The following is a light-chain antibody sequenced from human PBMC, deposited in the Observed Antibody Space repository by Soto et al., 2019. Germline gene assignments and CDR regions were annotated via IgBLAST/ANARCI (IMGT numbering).Light chain of an antibody. CDR3: QLYYTYPWT. CDR2: EAS. V-gene: IGKV1-5*03. Sequence: DIQMTQSPSTLSASVGDIVTITCRASQSINTYLAWYQQKPGKAPKVLIYEASTLQSGVPSRFSGSGSGTEFSLTISSLQPDDFATYYCQLYYTYPWTFGQGTKVEIK. CDR1: QSINTY. J-gene: IGKJ1*01.